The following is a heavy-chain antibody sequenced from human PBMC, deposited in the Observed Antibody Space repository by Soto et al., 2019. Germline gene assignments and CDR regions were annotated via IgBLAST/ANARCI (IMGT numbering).Heavy chain of an antibody. Sequence: GGSLRLSCAAFGFTVSGKKYVAWVRQAPGKGLEWVSALYDLDGAYYADSVKGRFTTSSDSSRTTVYLQMNSLRPDDTAVYSCATWHLQEHAYDIWGQGTMVTVSS. D-gene: IGHD1-1*01. CDR2: LYDLDGA. CDR3: ATWHLQEHAYDI. CDR1: GFTVSGKKY. J-gene: IGHJ3*02. V-gene: IGHV3-53*01.